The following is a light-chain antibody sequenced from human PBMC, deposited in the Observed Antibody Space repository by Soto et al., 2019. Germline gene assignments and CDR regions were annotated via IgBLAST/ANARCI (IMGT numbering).Light chain of an antibody. CDR2: HNN. J-gene: IGLJ2*01. V-gene: IGLV1-44*01. Sequence: QSVVTQPPSVSGTPGQRVTISCSGSSSNVGSNTVDWYQLLPGTAPKLLIYHNNQRPSGVPDRLSGSKSGTSASLAISGLQSEDEADYYCAVWDDTLKAVVFGGGTKLTVL. CDR1: SSNVGSNT. CDR3: AVWDDTLKAVV.